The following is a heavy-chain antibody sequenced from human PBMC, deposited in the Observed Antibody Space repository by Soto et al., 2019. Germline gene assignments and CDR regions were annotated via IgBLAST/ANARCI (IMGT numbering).Heavy chain of an antibody. CDR1: GFTFSSYC. CDR2: IKQDGSEK. CDR3: ARREVAYGSSSWGDYYSYNYMDV. D-gene: IGHD6-6*01. Sequence: EVQLVESGGGLVQPGGSLRLSCAASGFTFSSYCMCWVRQAPGKGLEWVANIKQDGSEKYYVDSVKGRFTISRDNAKKSLYIKINTLGAEDTAVYYCARREVAYGSSSWGDYYSYNYMDVWGKGTTVTVSS. J-gene: IGHJ6*03. V-gene: IGHV3-7*01.